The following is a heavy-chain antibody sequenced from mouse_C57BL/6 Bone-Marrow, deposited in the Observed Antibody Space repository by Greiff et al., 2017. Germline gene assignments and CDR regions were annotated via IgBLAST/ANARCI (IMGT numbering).Heavy chain of an antibody. CDR3: ASHPPYAMDY. CDR1: GFTFSSSG. V-gene: IGHV5-6*01. J-gene: IGHJ4*01. CDR2: ISSGGSYT. Sequence: EVQGVESGGDLVKPGGSLKLSCAASGFTFSSSGMSWVRQTPDKRLEWVATISSGGSYTYYPDSVKGRFTLSSANAKNTLYLQMSSLKSEDTAMYYSASHPPYAMDYWGQGTSVTVSS.